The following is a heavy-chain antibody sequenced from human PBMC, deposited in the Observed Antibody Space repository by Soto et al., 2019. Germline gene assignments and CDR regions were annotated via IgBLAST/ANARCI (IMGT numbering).Heavy chain of an antibody. J-gene: IGHJ4*02. Sequence: PGGSLRLSCAASGFTFSSYSMNWVRQAPGKGLEWVSSISSSSSYIYYADSVKGRFTISRDNAKNSLYLQMNSLRAEDTAVYYCARDMFLGIEASQEFDYWGQGTLVTVSS. V-gene: IGHV3-21*01. D-gene: IGHD6-13*01. CDR1: GFTFSSYS. CDR2: ISSSSSYI. CDR3: ARDMFLGIEASQEFDY.